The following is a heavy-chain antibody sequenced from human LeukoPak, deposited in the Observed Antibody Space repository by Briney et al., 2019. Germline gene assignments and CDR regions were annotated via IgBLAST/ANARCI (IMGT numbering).Heavy chain of an antibody. CDR2: ISSAGVT. D-gene: IGHD3-16*01. CDR1: GFTLSNYA. Sequence: GGSLRLSCAGSGFTLSNYAMSWVRQAPGRGLEWVSLISSAGVTYYADFAKGRFTISRDTSKNTMSLEMNSLRVEDTAIYYCAKDGGDSPGHELFDYRGQGILVTVSS. V-gene: IGHV3-23*01. J-gene: IGHJ4*02. CDR3: AKDGGDSPGHELFDY.